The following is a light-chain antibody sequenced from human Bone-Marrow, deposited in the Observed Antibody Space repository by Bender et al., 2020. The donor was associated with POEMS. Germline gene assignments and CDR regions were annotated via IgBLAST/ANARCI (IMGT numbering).Light chain of an antibody. CDR2: SSH. Sequence: QSVLTQPPSASGTPGQRVTISCSGGSSNIGAHAVNWYQHLPGTAPKLLIYSSHRRPSEVPDRFSGSRSGTSASLAISGLQSEDEADYYCSSYTTSRTVVFGGGTKLTVL. CDR1: SSNIGAHA. CDR3: SSYTTSRTVV. V-gene: IGLV1-44*01. J-gene: IGLJ2*01.